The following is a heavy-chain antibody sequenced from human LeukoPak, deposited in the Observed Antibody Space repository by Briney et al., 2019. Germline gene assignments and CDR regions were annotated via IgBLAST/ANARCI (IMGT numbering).Heavy chain of an antibody. CDR3: ARGGGWLTY. D-gene: IGHD5-24*01. CDR2: VYTSGST. J-gene: IGHJ4*02. CDR1: GGSISSASYY. Sequence: SETLSLTCTVSGGSISSASYYWSWIRQPAGKRLEWIGRVYTSGSTNYNPYNPSLKSRVTISIDTSKNQISLKLPSVPAADTAVYYCARGGGWLTYWGQGTLVTVSS. V-gene: IGHV4-61*02.